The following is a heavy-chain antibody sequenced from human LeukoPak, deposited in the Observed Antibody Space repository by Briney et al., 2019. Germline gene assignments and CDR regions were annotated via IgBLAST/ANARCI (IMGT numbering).Heavy chain of an antibody. J-gene: IGHJ5*02. D-gene: IGHD5-12*01. V-gene: IGHV1-69*04. CDR3: SPCGHAYDWFGP. CDR1: GATLNLGHA. CDR2: TIPFIVAV. Sequence: ASVKVSCKAFGATLNLGHAFIWARQAPGQGLQWMGRTIPFIVAVTYAQSFQGRVSFTADKTTSTLYMELTSLRPDDTAIYYCSPCGHAYDWFGPWGQGTLVTVSS.